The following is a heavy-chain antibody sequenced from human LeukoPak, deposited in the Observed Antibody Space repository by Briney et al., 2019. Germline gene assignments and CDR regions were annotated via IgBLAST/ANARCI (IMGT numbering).Heavy chain of an antibody. Sequence: GGSLRLSCAASGFTFSNYGMHWVRQAPGKGLEWVAIIWYDGSSKYYADSVKGRFTISRDNFKNTLYLQMNSLRAEDTAVYYCARDRADPYYFDYWGQGTLVTVSS. CDR3: ARDRADPYYFDY. J-gene: IGHJ4*02. V-gene: IGHV3-33*08. CDR2: IWYDGSSK. D-gene: IGHD6-25*01. CDR1: GFTFSNYG.